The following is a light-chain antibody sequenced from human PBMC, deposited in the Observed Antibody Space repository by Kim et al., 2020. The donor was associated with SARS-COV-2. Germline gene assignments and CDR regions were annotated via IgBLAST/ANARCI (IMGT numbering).Light chain of an antibody. V-gene: IGKV1-5*01. Sequence: DIQMTQSPSTLSASVGDRVTITCRASQSIRSWLAWYQQKPGKAPKLLIYDASSLESGGPSRFRGSGSGTEFTLTISSLQPDDGATYYCQQYNSYPRRFGQGTKVEIK. CDR3: QQYNSYPRR. CDR2: DAS. CDR1: QSIRSW. J-gene: IGKJ1*01.